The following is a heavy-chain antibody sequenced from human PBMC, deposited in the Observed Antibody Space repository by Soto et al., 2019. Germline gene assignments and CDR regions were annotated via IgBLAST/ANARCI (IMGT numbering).Heavy chain of an antibody. CDR2: IKQDGSEK. Sequence: EVQVEESGGGLVQPGGSLRLSCAASGFTFSTYWMSWVRQTPGKGPEWVANIKQDGSEKYYVDSVKGRFTISRDNAKNSVYLHMNSLRVEDTAVYYCARWLQFWWGQGTLVTVSS. D-gene: IGHD5-12*01. CDR1: GFTFSTYW. J-gene: IGHJ4*02. V-gene: IGHV3-7*01. CDR3: ARWLQFW.